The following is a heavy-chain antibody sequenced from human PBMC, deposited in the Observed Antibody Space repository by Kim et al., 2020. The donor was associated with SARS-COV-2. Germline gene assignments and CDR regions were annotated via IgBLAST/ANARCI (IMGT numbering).Heavy chain of an antibody. Sequence: SGPTLVKPTQTLTLTCTFSGFSLSTSGVGVGWIRQPPGKALEWLALIYWDDDKRYSPSLKSRLTITKDTSKNQVVLTMTNMDPVDTATYYCAHSITGAYVWGFYYFDYGGQGTLVTVSS. CDR3: AHSITGAYVWGFYYFDY. V-gene: IGHV2-5*02. CDR1: GFSLSTSGVG. J-gene: IGHJ4*02. D-gene: IGHD3-16*01. CDR2: IYWDDDK.